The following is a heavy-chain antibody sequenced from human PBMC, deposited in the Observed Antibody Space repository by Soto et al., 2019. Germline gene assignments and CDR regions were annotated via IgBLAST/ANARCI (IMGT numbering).Heavy chain of an antibody. V-gene: IGHV2-5*01. J-gene: IGHJ5*02. Sequence: SGPTLVKPTPTLTLTCTFSGFSLSTSGVGVGWIRQPPGKALEWLALIYWNDDKRYSPSLKSRLTITKDTSKNQVVLTMTNMDPVDTATYYCAHRPRVNYGDYLNWFDPWGQGTLVTVSS. D-gene: IGHD4-17*01. CDR1: GFSLSTSGVG. CDR3: AHRPRVNYGDYLNWFDP. CDR2: IYWNDDK.